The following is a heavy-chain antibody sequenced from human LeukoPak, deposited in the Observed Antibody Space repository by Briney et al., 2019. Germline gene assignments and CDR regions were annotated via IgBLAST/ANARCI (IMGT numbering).Heavy chain of an antibody. CDR1: GYTFTSYD. J-gene: IGHJ4*02. Sequence: ASVKVSCKASGYTFTSYDINWVRQATGQGLEWMGWMNPNSGNTGYAQKFQGRVTMTRDTSIRTAYLEVGGLRSDDTAVYYCAKNPYEYYFDYWGQGTLVTVSS. CDR3: AKNPYEYYFDY. CDR2: MNPNSGNT. D-gene: IGHD5-12*01. V-gene: IGHV1-8*01.